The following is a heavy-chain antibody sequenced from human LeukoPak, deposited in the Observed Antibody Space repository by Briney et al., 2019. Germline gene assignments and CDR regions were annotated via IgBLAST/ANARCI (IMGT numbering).Heavy chain of an antibody. V-gene: IGHV1-18*01. CDR2: ISTYNGDT. J-gene: IGHJ3*02. Sequence: ASVKVSCKTSGYTFIRYSIGWVRQAPGQGLEWMGWISTYNGDTKYAQKFQDRVTMTTDTSTSTAYLEMRRLRFDDTAVYYCAANRPTYGSGSYYTHDAFDIWGQGTMVTVSS. CDR3: AANRPTYGSGSYYTHDAFDI. D-gene: IGHD3-10*01. CDR1: GYTFIRYS.